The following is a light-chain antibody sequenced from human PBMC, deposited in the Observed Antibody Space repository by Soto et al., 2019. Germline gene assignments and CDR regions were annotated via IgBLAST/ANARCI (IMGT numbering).Light chain of an antibody. J-gene: IGKJ1*01. Sequence: EIVMTQSPATLSVSPGERVTLSCRARQRISSNLAWYQQKPGQAPRLLIYGTSTRATGIPARFSGSGSGTEFTLTISSLQSEDFAVYYCQQYHNWWTFGQGTKVDIK. CDR3: QQYHNWWT. V-gene: IGKV3-15*01. CDR1: QRISSN. CDR2: GTS.